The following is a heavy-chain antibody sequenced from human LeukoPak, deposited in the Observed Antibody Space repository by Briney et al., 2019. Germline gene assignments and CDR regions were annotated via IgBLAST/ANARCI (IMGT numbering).Heavy chain of an antibody. D-gene: IGHD7-27*01. J-gene: IGHJ4*02. Sequence: GGSLRLSCAASGFTFSNAWMSWVRQAPGKGLEWVGRIKSKTDGGATDYAAPVKGRFTISRDDSQNMLCLQMSSLKTEDTAMYYCTTRVTGDFGSYFDCWGQGTLVTVSS. CDR1: GFTFSNAW. CDR2: IKSKTDGGAT. V-gene: IGHV3-15*01. CDR3: TTRVTGDFGSYFDC.